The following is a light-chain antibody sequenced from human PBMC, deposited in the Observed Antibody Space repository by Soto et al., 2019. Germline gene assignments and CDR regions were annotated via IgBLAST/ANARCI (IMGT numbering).Light chain of an antibody. CDR2: EVS. CDR1: SSDIGGSNS. Sequence: QSALTQPASVSGSPELSITISCTGTSSDIGGSNSVSWYQQHPGKAPKLMISEVSNRPSGVSLRFSGSKSGSTASLTISGLQADDEADYYCSSSTTGSTPFVFGTGTKVTVL. J-gene: IGLJ1*01. V-gene: IGLV2-14*01. CDR3: SSSTTGSTPFV.